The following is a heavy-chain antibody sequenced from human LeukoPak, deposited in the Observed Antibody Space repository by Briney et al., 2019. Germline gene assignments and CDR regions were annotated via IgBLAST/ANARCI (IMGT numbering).Heavy chain of an antibody. D-gene: IGHD6-6*01. CDR1: GGSISSSSYY. Sequence: PSETLSLTCTVSGGSISSSSYYWGWIRQPPGKGLEWIGSIYYSGSTYYNPSLKSRVTISVDTSKNQFSLKLSSVTAADTAVYYCGRVIAAAFDYWGQGTLVTVSS. CDR3: GRVIAAAFDY. V-gene: IGHV4-39*07. CDR2: IYYSGST. J-gene: IGHJ4*02.